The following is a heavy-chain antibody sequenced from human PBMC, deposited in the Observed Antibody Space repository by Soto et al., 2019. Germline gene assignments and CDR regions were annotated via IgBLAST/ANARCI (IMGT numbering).Heavy chain of an antibody. D-gene: IGHD4-17*01. CDR2: ITGSGGST. CDR3: AKDRPYYGDYWYFDL. J-gene: IGHJ2*01. CDR1: GFICSSYA. Sequence: GSLRLSCAASGFICSSYAMTWVRQAPGKGLEWVSTITGSGGSTHYADSVKGRFTISRDNSKNTLNLQMNSLRAEDTATYYCAKDRPYYGDYWYFDLWGRGTLVTVSS. V-gene: IGHV3-23*01.